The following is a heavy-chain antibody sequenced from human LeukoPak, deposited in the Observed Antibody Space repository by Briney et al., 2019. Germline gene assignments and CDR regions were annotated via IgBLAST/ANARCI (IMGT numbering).Heavy chain of an antibody. CDR1: GGSISSYY. J-gene: IGHJ5*02. D-gene: IGHD6-19*01. CDR3: ARSRRGSGWYSGWFDP. Sequence: SETLSLTCTVSGGSISSYYWSWIRQPPGKGLEWIGYIYYSGSTNYNPSLKSRVTISVDTSKNQFSLKLSSVTAAGTAVYYCARSRRGSGWYSGWFDPWGLGTLVTVSS. CDR2: IYYSGST. V-gene: IGHV4-59*01.